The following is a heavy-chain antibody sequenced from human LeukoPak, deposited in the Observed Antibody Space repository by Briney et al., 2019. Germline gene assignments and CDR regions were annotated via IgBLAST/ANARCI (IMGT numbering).Heavy chain of an antibody. CDR3: ARDRYSYGMDV. CDR2: IGTAGDT. V-gene: IGHV3-13*01. CDR1: GFTFSSYD. J-gene: IGHJ6*02. Sequence: PGGSLRLSCAASGFTFSSYDVHWVRQATGKGLEWASAIGTAGDTYCPGSVKGRFTISRENAKNSLYLQMNSLRAGDTAVYYCARDRYSYGMDVWGQGTTVTVSS. D-gene: IGHD1-1*01.